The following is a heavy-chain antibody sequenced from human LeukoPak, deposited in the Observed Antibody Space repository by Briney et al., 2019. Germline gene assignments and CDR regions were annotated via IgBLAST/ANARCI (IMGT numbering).Heavy chain of an antibody. J-gene: IGHJ5*02. D-gene: IGHD5-12*01. Sequence: GGSLRLSCAAAGFTFSSYAMSWVRQAPGRGLEWVSAISGRVGSTYYADSVKGRFTISRDNSKNTLYLQMNSLRAEDTAVYYCAKDRTRMVATLNWFDPWGQGTLVTVSS. V-gene: IGHV3-23*01. CDR3: AKDRTRMVATLNWFDP. CDR2: ISGRVGST. CDR1: GFTFSSYA.